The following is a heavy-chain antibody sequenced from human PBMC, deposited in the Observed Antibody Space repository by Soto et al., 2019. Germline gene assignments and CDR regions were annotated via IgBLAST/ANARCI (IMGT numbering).Heavy chain of an antibody. J-gene: IGHJ4*02. Sequence: SETLSLTCTVSGASISSADYYWSWIRQPPGKGLEWIGYIYYSGSTYYNPSLKSRVTISIDTSKSQFSLRLSSVTAADTAVYYCAKDLQFSGWLSAQTFDYWGQGTQVTVSS. CDR3: AKDLQFSGWLSAQTFDY. D-gene: IGHD6-19*01. V-gene: IGHV4-30-4*01. CDR2: IYYSGST. CDR1: GASISSADYY.